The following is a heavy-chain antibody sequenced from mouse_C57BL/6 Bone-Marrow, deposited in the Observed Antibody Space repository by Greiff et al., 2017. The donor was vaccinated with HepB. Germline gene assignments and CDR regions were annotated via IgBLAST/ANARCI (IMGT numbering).Heavy chain of an antibody. J-gene: IGHJ4*01. CDR3: ARGPYDGYFAMDY. CDR1: GFTFSDYY. Sequence: EVKLMESEGGLVQPGSSMKLSCTASGFTFSDYYMAWVRQVPEKGLEWVANINYDGSSTYYLDSLKSRFIISRDNAKNILYLQMSSLKSEDTATYYCARGPYDGYFAMDYWGQGTSVTVSS. V-gene: IGHV5-16*01. CDR2: INYDGSST. D-gene: IGHD2-3*01.